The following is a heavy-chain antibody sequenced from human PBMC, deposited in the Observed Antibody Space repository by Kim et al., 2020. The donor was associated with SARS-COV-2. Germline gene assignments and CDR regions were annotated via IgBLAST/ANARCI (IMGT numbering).Heavy chain of an antibody. V-gene: IGHV7-4-1*02. CDR3: ARVRSYDILTGYYRATYYYYGMDV. D-gene: IGHD3-9*01. Sequence: ASVKVSCKASGYTFTSYAMNWVRQAPGQGLEWMGWINTNTGNPTYAQGFTGRFVFSLDTSVSTAYLQISSLKAEDTAVYYCARVRSYDILTGYYRATYYYYGMDVWGQGTTVTVSS. CDR2: INTNTGNP. CDR1: GYTFTSYA. J-gene: IGHJ6*02.